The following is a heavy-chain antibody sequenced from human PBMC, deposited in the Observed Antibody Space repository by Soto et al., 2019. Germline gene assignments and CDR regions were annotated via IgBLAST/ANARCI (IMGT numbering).Heavy chain of an antibody. J-gene: IGHJ4*02. D-gene: IGHD6-6*01. CDR1: GGSISSGGYY. Sequence: QVQLQESGPGLVKPSQTLSLTCTVSGGSISSGGYYWSWIRQHPGKGLEWIGYIYYSGSTYYNPSLKSRVTISVDTSKNQFSLKLSSVTAADTAVYYCARGKGMIAARLLGFDYWGQGTLVTVSS. CDR2: IYYSGST. V-gene: IGHV4-31*03. CDR3: ARGKGMIAARLLGFDY.